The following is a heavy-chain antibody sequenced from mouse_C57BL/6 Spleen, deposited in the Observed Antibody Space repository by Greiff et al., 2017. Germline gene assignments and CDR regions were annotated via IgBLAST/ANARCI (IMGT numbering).Heavy chain of an antibody. CDR1: GYTFTSYW. D-gene: IGHD1-1*01. J-gene: IGHJ2*01. CDR3: AREEDYYGSRRYFDY. Sequence: QVQLQQPGAELVKPGASGYTFTSYWMHWVKQRPGRGLEWIGRIDPNSGGTKYNEKFKSKATLTVDKPSSTAYMQLSSLTSEDSAVYYCAREEDYYGSRRYFDYWGQGTTLTVSS. V-gene: IGHV1-72*01. CDR2: IDPNSGGT.